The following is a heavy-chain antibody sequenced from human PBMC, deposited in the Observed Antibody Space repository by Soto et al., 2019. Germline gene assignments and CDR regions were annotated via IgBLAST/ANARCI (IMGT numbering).Heavy chain of an antibody. CDR3: ANCKPLSAGSGYYANYYYGMDV. CDR1: GFTFSSYA. J-gene: IGHJ6*02. D-gene: IGHD3-3*01. CDR2: ISGSGGST. Sequence: EVQLLASGGGLVQPGGSLRLSCAASGFTFSSYAMSWVRQAPGKGLEWVSAISGSGGSTYYADSVKGRFTISRDNSKNTLYLQMNSLRAEDTAVYYCANCKPLSAGSGYYANYYYGMDVWGQGTTVTVSS. V-gene: IGHV3-23*01.